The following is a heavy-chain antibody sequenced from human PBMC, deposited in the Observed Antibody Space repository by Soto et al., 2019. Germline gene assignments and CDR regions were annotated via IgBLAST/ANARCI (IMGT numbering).Heavy chain of an antibody. D-gene: IGHD3-9*01. CDR2: INPNSGGT. Sequence: ASVKVSCKASGYTFTGYYRHWVRQAPGQGLEWMGWINPNSGGTNYAQKFQGRVTMTRDTSISTAYMELSRLRSDDTAVYYCARDIYDIHAFDIWGQGTMVTVSS. CDR3: ARDIYDIHAFDI. CDR1: GYTFTGYY. V-gene: IGHV1-2*02. J-gene: IGHJ3*02.